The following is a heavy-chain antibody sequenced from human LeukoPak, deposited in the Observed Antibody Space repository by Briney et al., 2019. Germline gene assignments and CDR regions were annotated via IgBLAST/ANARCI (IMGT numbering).Heavy chain of an antibody. CDR1: GGSVSNYY. CDR3: ARHFAYSSSSYFDY. V-gene: IGHV4-59*08. Sequence: PSETMSLTCSVSGGSVSNYYWSWIRQPPGKGLEWIGYVYYTGSTNYNPSLKSRVTMFEDKSKNQFSLRLYSVTVADTAVYYCARHFAYSSSSYFDYWGQGSLVTVSS. J-gene: IGHJ4*02. D-gene: IGHD6-6*01. CDR2: VYYTGST.